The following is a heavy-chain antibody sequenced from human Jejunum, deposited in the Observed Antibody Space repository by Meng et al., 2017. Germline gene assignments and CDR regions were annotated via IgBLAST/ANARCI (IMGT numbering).Heavy chain of an antibody. CDR1: GVSTTAPFY. CDR2: VWPSGAT. V-gene: IGHV4-4*02. J-gene: IGHJ4*02. CDR3: ARAIRERYFDS. D-gene: IGHD1-14*01. Sequence: QVQLQESGPGLGKPSGTLSLTGTVPGVSTTAPFYWTWIRQAPGKGLEWIGEVWPSGATYYNPSLSSRITISIDTSNNQFSLEVAFLTAADTAVYYCARAIRERYFDSWGQGTLVTVSS.